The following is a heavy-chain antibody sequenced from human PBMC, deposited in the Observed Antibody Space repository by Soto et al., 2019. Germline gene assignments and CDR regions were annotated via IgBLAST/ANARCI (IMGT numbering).Heavy chain of an antibody. D-gene: IGHD4-17*01. CDR1: GFAFSGYD. CDR2: ISYDGSNK. Sequence: QVQLVESGAGVVQPGRSLRLSCAASGFAFSGYDMHWVRQAPGKGLDWVAVISYDGSNKDYADSVKGRFTISRDNSKNTLYLQMNSLRGEDTAVYYCAREYGFKSGTFDFWGQGTMVTASS. CDR3: AREYGFKSGTFDF. V-gene: IGHV3-33*05. J-gene: IGHJ3*01.